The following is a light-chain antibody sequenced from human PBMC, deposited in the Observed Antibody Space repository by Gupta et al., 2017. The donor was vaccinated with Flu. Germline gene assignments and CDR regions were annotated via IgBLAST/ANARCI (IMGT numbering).Light chain of an antibody. Sequence: QSALTQPASVSGSPGQSITISCTGTNSDVGGYDYVSWYQQLPGKAPKLMIYEVSNRPSGVSNRFSGSKSGNTASLTISGLQAEDEADYYCLSYTSSYTWVFGGGTELTVL. CDR1: NSDVGGYDY. CDR2: EVS. CDR3: LSYTSSYTWV. J-gene: IGLJ3*02. V-gene: IGLV2-14*01.